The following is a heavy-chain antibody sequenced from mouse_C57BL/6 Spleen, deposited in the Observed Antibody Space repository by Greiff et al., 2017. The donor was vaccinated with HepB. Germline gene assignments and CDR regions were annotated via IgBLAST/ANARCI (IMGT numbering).Heavy chain of an antibody. CDR1: GYTFTSYW. J-gene: IGHJ3*01. CDR3: ARYSDYDEAWFAY. CDR2: IDPSDSYT. Sequence: VQLQQPGAELVKPGASVKLSCKASGYTFTSYWMQWVKQRPGQGLEWIGEIDPSDSYTNYNQKFKGKATLTVDTSSSTAYMQLSSLTSEDSAVYYCARYSDYDEAWFAYWGQGTLVTVSA. D-gene: IGHD2-4*01. V-gene: IGHV1-50*01.